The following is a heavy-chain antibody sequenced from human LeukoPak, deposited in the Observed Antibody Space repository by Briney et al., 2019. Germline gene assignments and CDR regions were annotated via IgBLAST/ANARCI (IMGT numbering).Heavy chain of an antibody. CDR3: ARHAIEGPAFDP. V-gene: IGHV4-39*01. CDR2: IYYSGST. Sequence: PSEPLSLTCTVSGGSISSSSYYWGWIRQPPGKGLEWIGSIYYSGSTYYNPSLKSRVTISVDTSKNQFSLKLSSVTAADTAVHYCARHAIEGPAFDPWGQGTLVTVSS. J-gene: IGHJ5*02. CDR1: GGSISSSSYY.